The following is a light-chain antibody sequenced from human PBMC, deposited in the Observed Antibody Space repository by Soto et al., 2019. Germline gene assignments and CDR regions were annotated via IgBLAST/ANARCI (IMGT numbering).Light chain of an antibody. CDR2: DVN. CDR3: SSYISSSTLV. CDR1: SSDVGGYNY. Sequence: QSALTQPASVSGSPGQSITISCTGTSSDVGGYNYVSWYQQHPGKAPKLMIYDVNNRPSGVSNRFSGSSSGNTASLTISGLQAEDEGDYYCSSYISSSTLVFGGGTQLTVL. V-gene: IGLV2-14*01. J-gene: IGLJ2*01.